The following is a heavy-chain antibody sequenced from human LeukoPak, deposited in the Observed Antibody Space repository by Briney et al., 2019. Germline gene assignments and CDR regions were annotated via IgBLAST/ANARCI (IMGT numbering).Heavy chain of an antibody. J-gene: IGHJ6*02. V-gene: IGHV4-39*01. D-gene: IGHD4-11*01. Sequence: PSETLSLTCTVSGGSISSSRYYWGWIRQPPGKGLEWIGSIYYSGSTYYNPSLKSRVTISVDTSKNQFSLKLSSVTAADTAVYYCARRGVHDYSNYLLHYYGMDVWGQGTTVTVSS. CDR3: ARRGVHDYSNYLLHYYGMDV. CDR1: GGSISSSRYY. CDR2: IYYSGST.